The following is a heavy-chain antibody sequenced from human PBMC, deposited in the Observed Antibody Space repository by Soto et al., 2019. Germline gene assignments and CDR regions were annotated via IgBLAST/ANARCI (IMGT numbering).Heavy chain of an antibody. J-gene: IGHJ4*02. V-gene: IGHV2-5*02. CDR2: IYWDDDK. D-gene: IGHD7-27*01. Sequence: TLKESGPTLVKPTQTLTLTCTFSGFSLSTSGVGVGWIRQPPGKALEWLALIYWDDDKRYSPSLKSRLTITKGTSKNQVVLTMINMDPVDTATYYCAHSLIPNWGSRGAFDYWGQGTLVTVSS. CDR3: AHSLIPNWGSRGAFDY. CDR1: GFSLSTSGVG.